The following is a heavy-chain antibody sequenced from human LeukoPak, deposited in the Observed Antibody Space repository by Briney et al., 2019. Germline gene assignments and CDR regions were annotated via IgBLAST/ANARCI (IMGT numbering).Heavy chain of an antibody. CDR1: GGFINSYY. Sequence: SETLSLTCTVSGGFINSYYWSWIRQPAGKGLEWIGRVYTSGITNYNPSLKSRITMSVDTSKNQFSLKLTSVTAADTAVYYCARHNGFDRGYYYMDVWGKGTTVTVSS. CDR3: ARHNGFDRGYYYMDV. V-gene: IGHV4-4*07. D-gene: IGHD3-9*01. J-gene: IGHJ6*03. CDR2: VYTSGIT.